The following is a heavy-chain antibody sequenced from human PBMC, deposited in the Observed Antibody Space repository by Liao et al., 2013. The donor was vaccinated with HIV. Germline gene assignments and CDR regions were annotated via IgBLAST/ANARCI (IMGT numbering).Heavy chain of an antibody. CDR1: GGSFSGYY. J-gene: IGHJ4*02. Sequence: QVQLQQWGAGLLKPSETLSLTCAVYGGSFSGYYWSWIRQPPGKGLEWIGEINHSGSTNYNPSLKSRVTMSVDSSRNQFSLKLSSVTAADTAVYYCARDKEDLGGSTVRFDYWGQGTLVTVSS. D-gene: IGHD4-17*01. CDR2: INHSGST. CDR3: ARDKEDLGGSTVRFDY. V-gene: IGHV4-34*01.